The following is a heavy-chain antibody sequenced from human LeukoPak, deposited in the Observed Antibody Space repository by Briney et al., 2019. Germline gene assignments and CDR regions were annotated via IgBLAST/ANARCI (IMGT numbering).Heavy chain of an antibody. CDR2: ISAYNGNT. V-gene: IGHV1-18*01. Sequence: ASVKVSCKASGYTFTSYGISWVRQAPGQGLEWMGWISAYNGNTNYAQKLQGRVTMTTDTSTSTAYMELRSLRSDDTAVYYCASDITGSGWYRSNLNWFDPWGQGTLVTVSS. D-gene: IGHD6-19*01. J-gene: IGHJ5*02. CDR3: ASDITGSGWYRSNLNWFDP. CDR1: GYTFTSYG.